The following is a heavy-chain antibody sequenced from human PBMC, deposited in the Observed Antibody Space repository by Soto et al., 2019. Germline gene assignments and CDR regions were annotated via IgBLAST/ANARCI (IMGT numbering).Heavy chain of an antibody. D-gene: IGHD3-10*01. CDR2: IDPSDAYT. CDR1: GYSFTSYW. Sequence: PGESLKISCKGSGYSFTSYWISGVRQMTGKGLEWRGGIDPSDAYTNYSPCFQGHVTISADKSISTAYLQWSSLXATDTAMHYCARHPMVRGVIDYYGIDVWGQGTTVTVSS. V-gene: IGHV5-10-1*01. CDR3: ARHPMVRGVIDYYGIDV. J-gene: IGHJ6*02.